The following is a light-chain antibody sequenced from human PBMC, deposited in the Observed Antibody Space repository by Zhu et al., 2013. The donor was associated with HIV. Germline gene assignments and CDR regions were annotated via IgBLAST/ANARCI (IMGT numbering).Light chain of an antibody. CDR3: QHYGNLPIT. V-gene: IGKV1-33*01. CDR1: QDIKQY. J-gene: IGKJ5*01. CDR2: DAS. Sequence: DIQMTQSPSSLSASVGDRVTITCQASQDIKQYLNWYQQRPGKAPKLLIYDASNLEIGVPSRFSGSGSGTDFTFTITSLQPEDTAKYFCQHYGNLPITFGQGTRVE.